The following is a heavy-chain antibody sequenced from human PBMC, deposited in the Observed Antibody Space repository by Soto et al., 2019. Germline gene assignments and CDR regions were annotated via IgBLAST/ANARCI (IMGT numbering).Heavy chain of an antibody. J-gene: IGHJ4*02. V-gene: IGHV1-8*01. CDR2: LNPNSDNS. CDR1: GYTFTTYD. CDR3: ARTLSGYYAY. D-gene: IGHD3-22*01. Sequence: QVQLVQSGAEVKKPGASVKVSCKASGYTFTTYDISWVRQATGQGLEWMGWLNPNSDNSGYAQKFQGRVTMTRDTSTSTAYMEPSNLRSEDTAVYYCARTLSGYYAYWGQGTLVTVSS.